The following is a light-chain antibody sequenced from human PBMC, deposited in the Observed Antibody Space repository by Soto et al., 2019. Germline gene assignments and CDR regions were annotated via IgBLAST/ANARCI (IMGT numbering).Light chain of an antibody. CDR2: AVT. CDR1: SSDVGGYNY. J-gene: IGLJ1*01. V-gene: IGLV2-14*01. Sequence: QSALTQPASVSGSPGQSITISCTGTSSDVGGYNYVSWYQQHPGKAPKLMIYAVTNRPSGVSNLFSGSKSGNTASLTISGLQAEDEADYYCSSYTSSSTLVFGTGTKLTVL. CDR3: SSYTSSSTLV.